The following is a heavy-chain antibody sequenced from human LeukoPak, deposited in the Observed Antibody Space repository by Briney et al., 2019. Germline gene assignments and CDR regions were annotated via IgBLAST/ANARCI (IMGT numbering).Heavy chain of an antibody. CDR1: GGSISSGSHH. J-gene: IGHJ4*02. D-gene: IGHD5-12*01. V-gene: IGHV4-39*01. CDR3: ARHDGRGGATMGALDS. Sequence: PSETLSLTCTVPGGSISSGSHHWGWFRQSPGTGLEWIGSIHYSRTTYHNPSLNSRVTISEVTSKNQFSLQLNSVTAADTAVYYCARHDGRGGATMGALDSWGQGSLVTVSS. CDR2: IHYSRTT.